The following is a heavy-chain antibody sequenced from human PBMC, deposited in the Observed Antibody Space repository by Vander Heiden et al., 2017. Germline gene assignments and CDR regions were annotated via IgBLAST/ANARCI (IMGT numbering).Heavy chain of an antibody. V-gene: IGHV6-1*01. CDR2: TYYRSKWYN. CDR3: AREVAFCAGDCYSASFDF. CDR1: GDSVSSNSAA. D-gene: IGHD2-21*02. Sequence: QVQLQQSGPGLVKPSQTLSLTCAISGDSVSSNSAAWNWIRQSPSRGLEWLGRTYYRSKWYNDYAVSVESRITINPDTSKSQFSLHLTSVTPEDTAVYYCAREVAFCAGDCYSASFDFWGQGTLVTVSS. J-gene: IGHJ4*02.